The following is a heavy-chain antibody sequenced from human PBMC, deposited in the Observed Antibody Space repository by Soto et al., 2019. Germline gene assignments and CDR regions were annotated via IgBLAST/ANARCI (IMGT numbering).Heavy chain of an antibody. D-gene: IGHD6-13*01. Sequence: EVQLVESGGGLVQPGGSLRLSCAASEFTVSSNYMSWVRQAPGKGLEWVSVIYSGGSTYYADSVKGRFTISRDNAKNTVYLQMNRMRAEDPAVSYCAKIQWGSSSRLDYWGQGTLVTVSS. CDR1: EFTVSSNY. CDR2: IYSGGST. CDR3: AKIQWGSSSRLDY. V-gene: IGHV3-66*01. J-gene: IGHJ4*02.